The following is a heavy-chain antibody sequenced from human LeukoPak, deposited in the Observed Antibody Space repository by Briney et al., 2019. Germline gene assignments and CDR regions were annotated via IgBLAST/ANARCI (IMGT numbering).Heavy chain of an antibody. Sequence: PGGSLRLSCAASGFTFSSYEMNWVRQAPGKGLEWVSYISSSGSTIYYADSVKGRFTISRDNAKNSLYLQMNSLRAEDTAVYYRASLVVPAAIRGGDYWGQGTLVTVSS. CDR2: ISSSGSTI. J-gene: IGHJ4*02. D-gene: IGHD2-2*02. V-gene: IGHV3-48*03. CDR1: GFTFSSYE. CDR3: ASLVVPAAIRGGDY.